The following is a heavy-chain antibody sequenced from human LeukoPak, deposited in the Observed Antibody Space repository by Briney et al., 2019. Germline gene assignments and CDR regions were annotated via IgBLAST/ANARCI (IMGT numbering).Heavy chain of an antibody. J-gene: IGHJ6*03. CDR2: LYSSGNT. CDR1: GGSISSYF. V-gene: IGHV4-4*07. D-gene: IGHD3-3*01. CDR3: ARLGNRFLEPLDFYYYLDV. Sequence: SETLSLTCTVSGGSISSYFWSWIRQPAGKGLEWIGHLYSSGNTNYNPSLKRRVTMSVNTSRNQFSLKPTSVTAADTAVYYCARLGNRFLEPLDFYYYLDVWGKGTTVTVSS.